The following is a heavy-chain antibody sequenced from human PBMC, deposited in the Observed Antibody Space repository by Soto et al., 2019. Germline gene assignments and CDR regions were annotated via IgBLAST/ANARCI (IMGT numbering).Heavy chain of an antibody. J-gene: IGHJ5*02. CDR2: ISGSGAST. V-gene: IGHV3-23*01. CDR3: AKSIAAAGTGGFDP. Sequence: SGGSLRLSCAASGFTFSSYAMSWVRQAPGKGLEWVSAISGSGASTYYADSVKGRFTISRDNSKNTLYLQMNSLRAEDTAVYYCAKSIAAAGTGGFDPWGQGTLVTVSS. CDR1: GFTFSSYA. D-gene: IGHD6-13*01.